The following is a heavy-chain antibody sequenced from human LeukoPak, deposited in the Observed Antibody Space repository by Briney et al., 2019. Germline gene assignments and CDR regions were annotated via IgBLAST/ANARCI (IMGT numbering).Heavy chain of an antibody. D-gene: IGHD2-21*01. V-gene: IGHV3-30*02. CDR3: ARDPGHSYYMDV. CDR2: IQYDGSNQ. CDR1: GFTFSSYV. J-gene: IGHJ6*03. Sequence: PGGTLRLSCAASGFTFSSYVMNRVRQAPGEGLEGVAYIQYDGSNQQYADSVKGRFSTSRDRSKNIPYLQMNSLSPADTAVYYCARDPGHSYYMDVWGKGTTVTITS.